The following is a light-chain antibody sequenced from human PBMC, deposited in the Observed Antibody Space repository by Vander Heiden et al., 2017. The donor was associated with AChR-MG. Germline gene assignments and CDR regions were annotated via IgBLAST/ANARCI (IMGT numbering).Light chain of an antibody. J-gene: IGKJ4*01. CDR1: QSVLYSSNNKNY. Sequence: DIVMTQSPDSLAVSLGERATINCKSSQSVLYSSNNKNYFAWYQQKPGQPPKLLIYWASTRQYGVPDRFSGSGSGTDFTLTISSLQAEDVAVYYWQQDYSTHLFGGGTKVDIK. CDR2: WAS. CDR3: QQDYSTHL. V-gene: IGKV4-1*01.